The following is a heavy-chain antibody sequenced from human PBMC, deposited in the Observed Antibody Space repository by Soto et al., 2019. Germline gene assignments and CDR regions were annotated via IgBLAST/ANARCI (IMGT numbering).Heavy chain of an antibody. V-gene: IGHV3-7*01. CDR1: GFIFSTHW. CDR3: AREGVGHLDREFEV. D-gene: IGHD1-26*01. J-gene: IGHJ3*01. Sequence: EVQLVESGGGLVQPGGSLRLSCEASGFIFSTHWMRWVRQAPGKGLEWVANINRDGDEQYYVGSVRGRFTVSRDNTRNSLYLQMNKVRVEDTAMYYCAREGVGHLDREFEVWGQGTMVTVSS. CDR2: INRDGDEQ.